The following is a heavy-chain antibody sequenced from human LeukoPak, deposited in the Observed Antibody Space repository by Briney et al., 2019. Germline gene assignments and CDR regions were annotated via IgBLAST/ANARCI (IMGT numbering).Heavy chain of an antibody. J-gene: IGHJ4*02. CDR1: GYTFTDYY. CDR2: INPNSGGT. V-gene: IGHV1-2*02. Sequence: ASVNVSCKASGYTFTDYYTHWVRQAPGQELEWMGCINPNSGGTNYAQKFQGRVTMTRDTSINTAYMELSSLRSDDTAVYYCARDGRSGWHYFDHWGQGTLVTVSS. D-gene: IGHD6-19*01. CDR3: ARDGRSGWHYFDH.